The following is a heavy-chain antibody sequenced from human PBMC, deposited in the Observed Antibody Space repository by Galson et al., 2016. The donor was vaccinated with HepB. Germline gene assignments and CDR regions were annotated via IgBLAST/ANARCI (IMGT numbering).Heavy chain of an antibody. J-gene: IGHJ5*02. CDR3: ARVRCSTFRCQNWFDP. V-gene: IGHV6-1*01. CDR2: TYYRSKWYN. Sequence: CAIPGDSVSSNSAAWTWIRQSPLSGLEWLGRTYYRSKWYNDNAVSVKSRISIHPDTSKNQFSLQLNSVTPEDTAVYYCARVRCSTFRCQNWFDPWGQGTLVTVSS. CDR1: GDSVSSNSAA. D-gene: IGHD2/OR15-2a*01.